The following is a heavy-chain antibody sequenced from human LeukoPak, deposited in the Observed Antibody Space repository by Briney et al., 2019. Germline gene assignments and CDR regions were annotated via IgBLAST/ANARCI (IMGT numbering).Heavy chain of an antibody. CDR2: ISSSSSTI. CDR1: GFTFSNYN. D-gene: IGHD3-10*01. CDR3: ARVDRWFGELLPLDY. J-gene: IGHJ4*02. V-gene: IGHV3-48*01. Sequence: GGSLRLSCAASGFTFSNYNMNWVRQAPGKGLEWVSYISSSSSTIYYADSVKGRFTISRDNGKNSLYLQMNSLRAEDTAVYYCARVDRWFGELLPLDYWGQGTLVTVSS.